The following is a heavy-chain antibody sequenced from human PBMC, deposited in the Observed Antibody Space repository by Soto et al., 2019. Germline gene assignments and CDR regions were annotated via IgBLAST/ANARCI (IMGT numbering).Heavy chain of an antibody. J-gene: IGHJ6*02. CDR2: IWYDGSKK. D-gene: IGHD3-3*01. Sequence: QVQVVESGGGLVQPGRSLRLSCAASGFTFSSFGMHWVRQAPGKGLEWVSLIWYDGSKKSYGDSVKGRFNISRDNSRKTVYLQMNSLRADDTAVYYCARDASYYSLWSGYYPSRNGMDVWGQGTTVTVSS. CDR1: GFTFSSFG. CDR3: ARDASYYSLWSGYYPSRNGMDV. V-gene: IGHV3-33*01.